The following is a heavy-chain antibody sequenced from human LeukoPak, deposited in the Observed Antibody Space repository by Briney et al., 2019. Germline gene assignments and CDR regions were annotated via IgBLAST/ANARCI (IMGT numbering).Heavy chain of an antibody. CDR2: IYYSGNT. D-gene: IGHD3-22*01. CDR3: ARDGYYYDSSGYYEKMYYFDY. CDR1: GDSVSSSSYY. V-gene: IGHV4-39*01. Sequence: SETLSLTCTVSGDSVSSSSYYWGWIRQPPGKGLEWIGSIYYSGNTYYNPSLKSRVTISVDTSKKQFSLKLSAVTAADTAVYYCARDGYYYDSSGYYEKMYYFDYWGQGTLVTVSS. J-gene: IGHJ4*02.